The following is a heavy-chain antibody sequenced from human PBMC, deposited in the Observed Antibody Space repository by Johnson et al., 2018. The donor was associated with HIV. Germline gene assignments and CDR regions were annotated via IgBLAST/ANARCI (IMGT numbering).Heavy chain of an antibody. CDR1: GFTFSRYA. CDR3: ARSIMGAGPFDI. CDR2: IKQDGSEK. Sequence: VQLVECGGGVVQPGRSLRLSCAASGFTFSRYAMHWVRQAPGKGLEWVANIKQDGSEKNYVDSVKGRFLISRDNAKASLYLQMNSLRAEDTAVYYCARSIMGAGPFDIWGQGTMVSVSS. J-gene: IGHJ3*02. V-gene: IGHV3-7*03.